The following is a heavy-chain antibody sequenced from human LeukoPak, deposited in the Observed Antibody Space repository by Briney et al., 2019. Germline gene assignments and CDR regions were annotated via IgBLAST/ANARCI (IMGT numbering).Heavy chain of an antibody. CDR1: GFIFNTYV. V-gene: IGHV3-30*02. J-gene: IGHJ4*02. D-gene: IGHD4/OR15-4a*01. CDR3: ARRAGAYSHPYDY. Sequence: GGSLRLPCAASGFIFNTYVMHWVRQAPGKGLEWLAFIRYDGSNKNYADSVKGRFTISRDNTKNSLYLQMNSLRAEDTDVYYCARRAGAYSHPYDYWGQGTLVTVSS. CDR2: IRYDGSNK.